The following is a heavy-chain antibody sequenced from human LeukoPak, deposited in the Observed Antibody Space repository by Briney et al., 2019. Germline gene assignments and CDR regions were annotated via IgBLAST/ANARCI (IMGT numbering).Heavy chain of an antibody. V-gene: IGHV3-21*01. CDR3: ASGYYGSGSPDY. Sequence: PGGSLRLSCAASGFAFSSYIMNWVRQAPGKGLEWVSSISSSSSYIYYADSVKGRFTISRDNAKNSLYLQMNSLRAEDTAVYYCASGYYGSGSPDYWGQGTLVTASS. J-gene: IGHJ4*02. D-gene: IGHD3-10*01. CDR1: GFAFSSYI. CDR2: ISSSSSYI.